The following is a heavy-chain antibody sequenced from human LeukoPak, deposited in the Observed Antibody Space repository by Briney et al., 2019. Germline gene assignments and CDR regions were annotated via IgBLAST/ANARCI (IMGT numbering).Heavy chain of an antibody. D-gene: IGHD2-2*02. J-gene: IGHJ4*02. CDR2: INPSGGST. CDR3: AREEELGYCSSTSCYKGAFDY. V-gene: IGHV1-46*01. CDR1: GYTFTSYY. Sequence: GASVKVSCKASGYTFTSYYMHWVRQAPGQGLEWMGIINPSGGSTSYAQKFQGRVTMTRDMSTSTVYVELSSLRSEDTAVYYCAREEELGYCSSTSCYKGAFDYWGQGTLVTVSS.